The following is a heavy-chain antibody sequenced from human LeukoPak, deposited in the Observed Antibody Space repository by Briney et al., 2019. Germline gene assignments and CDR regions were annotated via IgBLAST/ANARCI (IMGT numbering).Heavy chain of an antibody. CDR1: GLTFSSHW. CDR3: AKGMYSSGPPFDY. D-gene: IGHD6-19*01. CDR2: ISWNSGSI. J-gene: IGHJ4*02. Sequence: GGSLRLSCAASGLTFSSHWMHWVRQAPGKGLEWVSGISWNSGSIGYADSVKGRFTISRDNAKNSLYLQMNSLRAEDTALYYCAKGMYSSGPPFDYWGQGTLVTVSS. V-gene: IGHV3-9*01.